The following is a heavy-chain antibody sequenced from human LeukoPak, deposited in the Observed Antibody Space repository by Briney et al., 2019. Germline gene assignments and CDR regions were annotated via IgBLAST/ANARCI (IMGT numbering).Heavy chain of an antibody. V-gene: IGHV3-74*01. D-gene: IGHD2-2*01. Sequence: GGSLRLSCAASGLTLSSYWMHWVRKAPGKGLVWVSRINSDGSSTNYADSVNGRSTISRDKAKNTLYLQMNRLRAEDTAVYYCARDRQLLDYYYGMDVWGQGTTVTVSS. CDR2: INSDGSST. J-gene: IGHJ6*02. CDR3: ARDRQLLDYYYGMDV. CDR1: GLTLSSYW.